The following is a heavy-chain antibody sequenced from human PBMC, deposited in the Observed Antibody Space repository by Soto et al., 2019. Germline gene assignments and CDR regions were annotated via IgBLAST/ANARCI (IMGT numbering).Heavy chain of an antibody. Sequence: PSETLSLTCTVSGGSISSSSYYWGWIRQPPGKGLEWIGSIYYSGSTYYNPSLKSRVTISVDTSKNQFSLKLSSVTAADTAVYYCARDQRGWEYSSSWYWFDPWGQGTLVTVSS. CDR3: ARDQRGWEYSSSWYWFDP. D-gene: IGHD6-13*01. CDR2: IYYSGST. J-gene: IGHJ5*02. CDR1: GGSISSSSYY. V-gene: IGHV4-39*02.